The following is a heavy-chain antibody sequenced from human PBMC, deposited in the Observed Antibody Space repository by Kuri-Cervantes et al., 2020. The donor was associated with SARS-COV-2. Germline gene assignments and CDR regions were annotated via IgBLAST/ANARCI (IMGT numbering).Heavy chain of an antibody. D-gene: IGHD1-26*01. Sequence: SETLSLTCTVSGGSISGHYWGWIRQPPGKGLEWIGSIYYSGSTYYNPSLKSRVTISVDTSKNQFSLKLSSVTAADTAVYYCARQEWELLGAGYYYYMDVWGKGTTVTVSS. J-gene: IGHJ6*03. V-gene: IGHV4-39*01. CDR1: GGSISGHY. CDR2: IYYSGST. CDR3: ARQEWELLGAGYYYYMDV.